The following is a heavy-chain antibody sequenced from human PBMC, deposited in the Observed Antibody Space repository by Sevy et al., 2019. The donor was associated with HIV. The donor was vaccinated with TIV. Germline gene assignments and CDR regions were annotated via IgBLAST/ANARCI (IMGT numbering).Heavy chain of an antibody. CDR3: ARENIENSSSWYSDY. CDR1: GYTFTSYG. J-gene: IGHJ4*02. D-gene: IGHD6-13*01. CDR2: ISAYNGNT. Sequence: ASVKVSCKASGYTFTSYGISWVRQAPGQGLEWMGWISAYNGNTNYAQKLQGRVTMTTDTSTCTAYMELRSLRSDDTAVYYCARENIENSSSWYSDYWGQGTLVTVSS. V-gene: IGHV1-18*01.